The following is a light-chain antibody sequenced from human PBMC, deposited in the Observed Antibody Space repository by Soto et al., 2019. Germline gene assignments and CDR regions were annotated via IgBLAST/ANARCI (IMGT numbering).Light chain of an antibody. CDR2: DSS. CDR3: QQRKHWPPIT. J-gene: IGKJ5*01. V-gene: IGKV3-11*01. CDR1: QSVDKF. Sequence: EVELTQSPATLSLSPGKTATLSCRASQSVDKFLAWYQQRPGQPPRLLMFDSSNRATGVPVRFSGSGSGTVFTLTIDSLEPEDSAVYYCQQRKHWPPITFGQGTRLEIK.